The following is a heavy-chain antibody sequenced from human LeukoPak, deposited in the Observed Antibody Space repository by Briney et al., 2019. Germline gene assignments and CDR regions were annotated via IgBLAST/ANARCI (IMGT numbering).Heavy chain of an antibody. J-gene: IGHJ4*02. Sequence: PSETLSLTCTVSGGSISSYYWSWIRQPPGKGLEWIGYIYYSGSTYYNPSLKSRATISVDTSKNQFSLKLSSVTAADTAVYYCARAVVPAAFDYWGQGTLVTVSS. CDR2: IYYSGST. CDR1: GGSISSYY. CDR3: ARAVVPAAFDY. V-gene: IGHV4-59*06. D-gene: IGHD2-2*01.